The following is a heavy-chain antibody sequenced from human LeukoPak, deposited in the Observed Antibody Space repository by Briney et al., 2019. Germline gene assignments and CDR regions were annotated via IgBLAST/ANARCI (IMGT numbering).Heavy chain of an antibody. Sequence: ASVKVSCKASGYTFTGYYMHWVRQAPGQGLEWMGWINPNHGDTNYAQKFQDRVSMTRDTSISTAYMHLSRLRSADTAVYYCARDFRQWLVFSSSYYFDYWGQGTLVTVSS. J-gene: IGHJ4*02. CDR1: GYTFTGYY. V-gene: IGHV1-2*02. D-gene: IGHD6-19*01. CDR2: INPNHGDT. CDR3: ARDFRQWLVFSSSYYFDY.